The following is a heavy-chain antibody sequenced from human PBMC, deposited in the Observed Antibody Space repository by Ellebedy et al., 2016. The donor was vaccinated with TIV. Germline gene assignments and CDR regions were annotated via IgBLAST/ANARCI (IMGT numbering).Heavy chain of an antibody. CDR3: AKDRTPGDGYWVFDF. Sequence: GESLKISCAASGFSFSSYAMSWVRQAPGKGLEWVSGIVGSGGSRYADSVKGRFTISRDNSKSTLERQMSSLRAEDTAVYYCAKDRTPGDGYWVFDFWGQGTLVTVST. D-gene: IGHD5-18*01. J-gene: IGHJ4*02. CDR2: IVGSGGSR. CDR1: GFSFSSYA. V-gene: IGHV3-23*01.